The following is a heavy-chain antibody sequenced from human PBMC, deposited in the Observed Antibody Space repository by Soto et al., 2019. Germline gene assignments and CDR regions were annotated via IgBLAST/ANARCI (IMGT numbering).Heavy chain of an antibody. J-gene: IGHJ5*02. Sequence: QVQLQESGPGLVKPSETLSLTCTVSGGSISSYYWSWIRQPPGKVLEWIGYIYYSGSTNYNPSLKRRVTISVDTSKNQFSLKLSSVTAADTAVYYCARDGGYCSGGSCYESWFDPWGQGTPVTVSS. CDR1: GGSISSYY. V-gene: IGHV4-59*01. CDR3: ARDGGYCSGGSCYESWFDP. D-gene: IGHD2-15*01. CDR2: IYYSGST.